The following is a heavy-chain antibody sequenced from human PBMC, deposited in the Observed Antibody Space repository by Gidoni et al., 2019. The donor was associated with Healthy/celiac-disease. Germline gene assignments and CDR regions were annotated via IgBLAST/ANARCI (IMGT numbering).Heavy chain of an antibody. CDR1: GGSISSYY. CDR2: IYYSGST. J-gene: IGHJ4*02. D-gene: IGHD3-10*01. V-gene: IGHV4-59*01. Sequence: QVQLQESGPGLVKPSETLSLTCTVSGGSISSYYWSWIRQPPGKGLEWIGYIYYSGSTNYNPSLKSRVTISVDTSKNQFSLKLSSVTAADTAVYYCVRGFGDYWGQGTLVTVSS. CDR3: VRGFGDY.